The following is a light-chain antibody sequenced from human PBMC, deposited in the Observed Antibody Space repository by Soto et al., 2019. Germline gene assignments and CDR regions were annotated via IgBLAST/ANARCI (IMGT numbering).Light chain of an antibody. CDR2: GAS. CDR1: QSVTNN. Sequence: EIVMTQSPATLSVSPGERATLSCRASQSVTNNLAWYQHKPGQAPRLLIYGASTRATGIPARFSGSGSGTEFTLTISSLQSEDFAVYYCQQYNNWPETFGQGTKVDNK. CDR3: QQYNNWPET. V-gene: IGKV3-15*01. J-gene: IGKJ1*01.